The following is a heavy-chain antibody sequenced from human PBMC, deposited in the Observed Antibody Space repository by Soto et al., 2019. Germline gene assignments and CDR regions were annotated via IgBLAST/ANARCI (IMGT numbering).Heavy chain of an antibody. CDR1: GGSISSYY. J-gene: IGHJ4*02. CDR2: IYYSGST. V-gene: IGHV4-59*01. Sequence: SETLSLTCTVSGGSISSYYWSWIRQPPGKGLEWIGYIYYSGSTNYNPSLKSRVTISVDTSKNQFSLKLSSVTAADTAVYYCALAYYYDSSGYYFDYWGQGTLVTVPQ. CDR3: ALAYYYDSSGYYFDY. D-gene: IGHD3-22*01.